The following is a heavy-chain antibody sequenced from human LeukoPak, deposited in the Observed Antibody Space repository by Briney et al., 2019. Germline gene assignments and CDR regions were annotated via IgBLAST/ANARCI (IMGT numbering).Heavy chain of an antibody. CDR2: IKQDGSQK. CDR1: GFTFGRHW. CDR3: ARNRFNLFSYYFEY. J-gene: IGHJ4*02. D-gene: IGHD3-3*01. V-gene: IGHV3-7*02. Sequence: GGSLRLSCAASGFTFGRHWMSWVRQAPGKGPEWVANIKQDGSQKYYVGSVKGRFTISRDNAENSLYLQMNSLRAEDTAVYYCARNRFNLFSYYFEYWGQGTLVTVPS.